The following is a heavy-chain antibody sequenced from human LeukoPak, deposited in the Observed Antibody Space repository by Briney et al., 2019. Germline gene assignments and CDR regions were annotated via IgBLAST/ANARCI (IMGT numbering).Heavy chain of an antibody. D-gene: IGHD3-22*01. CDR3: ATSSITMIVVVFNDGATAFDI. J-gene: IGHJ3*02. V-gene: IGHV3-7*01. CDR1: GFTFSSYW. Sequence: PGGSLRLSCAASGFTFSSYWMSWVRQAPGKGLEWVANIKQDGSEKYYVDSVKGRFTISRDNAKKSLYLQMNSLRAEDTAVYYCATSSITMIVVVFNDGATAFDIWGQGTMVTVSS. CDR2: IKQDGSEK.